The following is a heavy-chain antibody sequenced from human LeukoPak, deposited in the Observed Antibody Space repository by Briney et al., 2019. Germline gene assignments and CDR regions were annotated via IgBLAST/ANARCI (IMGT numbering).Heavy chain of an antibody. Sequence: GGSLRLSCAVSGFTFSSYGMHWVRQAPGKGLEWVAFIRYDGSNKYYADSVRGRFTISSDNSKNTLYLQMNSLRAEDTAMFYCVKDTGATRVLDYWGQGTLVTVSS. CDR1: GFTFSSYG. D-gene: IGHD1-26*01. CDR2: IRYDGSNK. CDR3: VKDTGATRVLDY. J-gene: IGHJ4*02. V-gene: IGHV3-30*02.